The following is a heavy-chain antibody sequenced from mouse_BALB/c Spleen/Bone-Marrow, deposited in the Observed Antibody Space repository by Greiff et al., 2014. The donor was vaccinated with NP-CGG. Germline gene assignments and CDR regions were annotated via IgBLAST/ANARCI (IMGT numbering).Heavy chain of an antibody. D-gene: IGHD1-1*01. Sequence: EVKLMESGAEIVKPGASVKLSCTASGFNIKDTYMHWVKQRPEQGLEWIGRIDPANGNTKYDPKFQGKATITADTSSNTAYLQLSSLTSEDTAVYYCARYYYGSSYFDYWGQGTTLTVSS. CDR2: IDPANGNT. CDR3: ARYYYGSSYFDY. V-gene: IGHV14-3*02. CDR1: GFNIKDTY. J-gene: IGHJ2*01.